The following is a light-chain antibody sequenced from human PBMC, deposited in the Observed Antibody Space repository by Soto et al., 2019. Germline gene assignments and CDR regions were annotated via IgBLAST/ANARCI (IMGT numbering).Light chain of an antibody. V-gene: IGKV3-20*01. Sequence: EIVLTQSPGTLSLSPGERATLSCRADRSVSDTLLTWFQQKPGQAPRLLIFGTSNRAPGIPDRFSGSGSGTDFTLTISGLEPEDFAVYYCHQYESWTFGQGTKVDIK. J-gene: IGKJ1*01. CDR2: GTS. CDR3: HQYESWT. CDR1: RSVSDTL.